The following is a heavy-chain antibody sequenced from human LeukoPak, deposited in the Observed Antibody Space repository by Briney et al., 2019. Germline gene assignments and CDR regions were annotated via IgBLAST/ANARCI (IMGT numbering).Heavy chain of an antibody. CDR2: IYYSGST. CDR3: ARGPPGDYDSSGYIDY. CDR1: GGSISSYY. Sequence: SGTLSLTCTVSGGSISSYYWSWIRQPPGEGLEWIGFIYYSGSTNYNPSLKSRVTISVDTSKNQFSLKLSSVTAADTAVYYCARGPPGDYDSSGYIDYWGQGTLVTVSS. V-gene: IGHV4-59*12. D-gene: IGHD3-22*01. J-gene: IGHJ4*02.